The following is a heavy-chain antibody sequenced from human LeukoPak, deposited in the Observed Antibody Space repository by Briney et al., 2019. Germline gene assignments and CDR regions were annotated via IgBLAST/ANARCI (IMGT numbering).Heavy chain of an antibody. V-gene: IGHV4-4*07. CDR1: GGSISAYY. D-gene: IGHD3-22*01. CDR2: IYRSGST. J-gene: IGHJ4*02. CDR3: ARDRSYDSSGYYNFDY. Sequence: PSETLSLTCTVSGGSISAYYWSWIRQPAGKGLEWIGRIYRSGSTSYNPSLRSRVTMSVDTSKNQFSLRLKSVTAADTAVYYCARDRSYDSSGYYNFDYWGQGTLVTVSS.